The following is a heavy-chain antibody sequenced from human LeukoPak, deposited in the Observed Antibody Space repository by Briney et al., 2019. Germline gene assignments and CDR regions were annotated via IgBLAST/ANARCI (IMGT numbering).Heavy chain of an antibody. Sequence: ASVTVSCKASGYTFTSYGISWVRQAPGQGLEWMGWINPNSGGTNYAQKFQGRVTMTRDTSISTAYMELNRLTSDDTAVYYCARRLTGVDYWGQGTLVTVSS. V-gene: IGHV1-2*02. D-gene: IGHD7-27*01. J-gene: IGHJ4*02. CDR2: INPNSGGT. CDR3: ARRLTGVDY. CDR1: GYTFTSYG.